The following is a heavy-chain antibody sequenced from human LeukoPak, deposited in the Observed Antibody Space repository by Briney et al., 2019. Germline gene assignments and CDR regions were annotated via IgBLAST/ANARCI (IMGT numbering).Heavy chain of an antibody. V-gene: IGHV3-7*01. CDR2: IKQDGSEK. D-gene: IGHD3-22*01. CDR1: GFTFGSYS. CDR3: ARDMGVKGCYDSSGPSYFDY. J-gene: IGHJ4*02. Sequence: PGGSLRLSCAASGFTFGSYSMNWVRQAPGKGLEWVANIKQDGSEKYYVDSVKGRFTISRDNAKNSLYLQMNSLRAEDTAVYYCARDMGVKGCYDSSGPSYFDYWGQGTLVTVSS.